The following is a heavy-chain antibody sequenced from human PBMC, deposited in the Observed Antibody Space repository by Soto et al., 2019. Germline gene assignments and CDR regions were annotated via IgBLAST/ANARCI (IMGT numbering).Heavy chain of an antibody. J-gene: IGHJ4*02. CDR1: GFTFSSYS. V-gene: IGHV3-21*01. Sequence: EVQLVESGGGLVKPGGSLRLSCAASGFTFSSYSMNWVRQAPGKGLEWVSSISSSSSYIYYADSVKGRFTISRDNAKNSLYLQINSLRAEDTAVYYRARDIVDSSGDSMTFDYWGQGTLVTVSS. D-gene: IGHD3-22*01. CDR2: ISSSSSYI. CDR3: ARDIVDSSGDSMTFDY.